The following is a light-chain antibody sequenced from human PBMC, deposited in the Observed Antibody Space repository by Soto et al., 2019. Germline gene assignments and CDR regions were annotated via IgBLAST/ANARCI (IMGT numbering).Light chain of an antibody. CDR1: QSISGT. Sequence: EIVLTQSPATLSVSPAVRATLXLMASQSISGTLAWYQQKPGQAPRLLIHGASTRAPGFPARFSGSGSGTDFTLTISSLQSEDFAVYYCQQYNDWPWTFGQGTKVDI. CDR3: QQYNDWPWT. CDR2: GAS. J-gene: IGKJ1*01. V-gene: IGKV3-15*01.